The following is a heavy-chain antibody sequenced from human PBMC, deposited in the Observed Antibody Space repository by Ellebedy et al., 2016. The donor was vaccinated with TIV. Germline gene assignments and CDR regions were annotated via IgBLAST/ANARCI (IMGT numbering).Heavy chain of an antibody. J-gene: IGHJ4*02. Sequence: GGSLRLSCAASGFTFSNAWMSWVRQAPGKGLEWVAVVSYDGASKYYADSVKGRFTISRDNSKSTLYLQMNSLRAEDTAVYYCARGYSSGTYWYYFDNWGQGTLVTVSP. D-gene: IGHD1-26*01. CDR1: GFTFSNAW. CDR2: VSYDGASK. V-gene: IGHV3-30*03. CDR3: ARGYSSGTYWYYFDN.